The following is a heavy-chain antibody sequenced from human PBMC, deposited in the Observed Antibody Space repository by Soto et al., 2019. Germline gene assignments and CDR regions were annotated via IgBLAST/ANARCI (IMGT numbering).Heavy chain of an antibody. V-gene: IGHV3-33*01. J-gene: IGHJ4*02. D-gene: IGHD4-17*01. CDR2: IWYDGSNK. Sequence: QVQLVESGGGVVQPGRSLRLSCAASGFTFGSYGMHWVRQAPGKGLEWVAVIWYDGSNKYYADSVKGRFTISRDNSKNTLYLQMNSLRAEDTAVYYCARDGDYGDYIPPLDYWGQGTLVTVSS. CDR1: GFTFGSYG. CDR3: ARDGDYGDYIPPLDY.